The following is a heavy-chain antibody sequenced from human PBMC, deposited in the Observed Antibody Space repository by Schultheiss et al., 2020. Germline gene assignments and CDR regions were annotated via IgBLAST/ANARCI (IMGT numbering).Heavy chain of an antibody. D-gene: IGHD2-21*02. V-gene: IGHV3-21*01. CDR2: INGDGINT. J-gene: IGHJ6*02. CDR3: ASGLLFGPYYYGMDV. Sequence: GGSLRLSCAASGFTFSSYGMHWVRQAPGKGLEWVSNINGDGINTFYADSVKGRFTSSRDNAKNSLYLQMSSLRAEDTAVYYCASGLLFGPYYYGMDVWGQGTTVTVSS. CDR1: GFTFSSYG.